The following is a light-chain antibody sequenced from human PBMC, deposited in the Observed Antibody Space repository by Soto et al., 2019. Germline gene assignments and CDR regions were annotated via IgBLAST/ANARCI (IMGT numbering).Light chain of an antibody. CDR2: GAS. CDR1: QSVSSN. J-gene: IGKJ1*01. Sequence: EVVLTQSPATLSVSPGERATLSCSASQSVSSNLAWYQQKPGQAPRLLIYGASTRATGIPARFSGSGSGTEFTLTISSLPSEDFEVYYCQQYNNWPRTFGQGTKVDIK. V-gene: IGKV3-15*01. CDR3: QQYNNWPRT.